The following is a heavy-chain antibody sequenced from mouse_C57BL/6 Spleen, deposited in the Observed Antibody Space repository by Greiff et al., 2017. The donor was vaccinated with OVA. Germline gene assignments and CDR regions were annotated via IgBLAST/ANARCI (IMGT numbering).Heavy chain of an antibody. V-gene: IGHV1-55*01. CDR3: AGEGQLRPYYAMDY. D-gene: IGHD3-2*02. Sequence: QVQLQPPWAELVKPGASVKMSCKASGYTFTSYWITWVKQRPGQGLEWIGDIYPGSGSTNYNEKFKSKATLTVDTSSSTAYMQLSSLTSEDSAVYYCAGEGQLRPYYAMDYWGQGTSVTVSS. J-gene: IGHJ4*01. CDR1: GYTFTSYW. CDR2: IYPGSGST.